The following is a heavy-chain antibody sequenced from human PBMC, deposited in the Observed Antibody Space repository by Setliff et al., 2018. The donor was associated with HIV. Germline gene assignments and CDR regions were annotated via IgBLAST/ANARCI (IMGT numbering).Heavy chain of an antibody. J-gene: IGHJ4*02. CDR3: ARQMPIPGIAITPVDY. V-gene: IGHV4-59*08. CDR2: VFYTGFA. Sequence: SETLSLTCTVSGDSIRGCYWSWIRQPPGPGLEWMGYVFYTGFAAYNPSLKSRLTISVDTSKSQFSLTLTSVTAADTAVYYCARQMPIPGIAITPVDYWGQGALVTVSS. CDR1: GDSIRGCY. D-gene: IGHD5-12*01.